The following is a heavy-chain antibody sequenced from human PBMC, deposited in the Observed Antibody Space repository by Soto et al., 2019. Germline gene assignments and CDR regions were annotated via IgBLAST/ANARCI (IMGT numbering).Heavy chain of an antibody. CDR2: IIPIFGIT. Sequence: QVQLVQSGAEVKNPGSSVKVSCKASGGTFSSYAISWVRQAPGQGLEWMGRIIPIFGITNYAQNFQGRVTITADKSTRTAYMELSSLRSVDTAVYYCARGVGGTGAGDYGMDVWGQGTTVTVSS. V-gene: IGHV1-69*04. D-gene: IGHD1-26*01. CDR1: GGTFSSYA. CDR3: ARGVGGTGAGDYGMDV. J-gene: IGHJ6*02.